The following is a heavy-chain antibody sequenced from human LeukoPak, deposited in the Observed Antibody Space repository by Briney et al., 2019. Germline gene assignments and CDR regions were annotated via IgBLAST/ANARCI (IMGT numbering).Heavy chain of an antibody. CDR1: GGSISSSNW. D-gene: IGHD3-22*01. V-gene: IGHV4-4*02. Sequence: SGTLSLTCAVSGGSISSSNWWSWVRQPPGKGLEWIGEIYHSGSTYYNPSLKSRVTISVDTSKNQFSLKLSSVTAADTAVYYCARYYDSSARYYFDYWGQGTLVTVSS. CDR2: IYHSGST. CDR3: ARYYDSSARYYFDY. J-gene: IGHJ4*02.